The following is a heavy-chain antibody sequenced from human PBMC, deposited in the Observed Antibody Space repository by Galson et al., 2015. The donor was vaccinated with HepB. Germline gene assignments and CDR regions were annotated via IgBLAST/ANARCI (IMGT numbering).Heavy chain of an antibody. CDR2: IHYSGST. D-gene: IGHD1-14*01. Sequence: ETLSLTCTVSGGSIRSDNYYWDWIRQAPGKGLEWIGSIHYSGSTYYSPSLKSRVTISVDTSKNQFSLTLNSVTAADTTVYYCARHGRTKADWFDPWGQGTLVTVSS. CDR1: GGSIRSDNYY. CDR3: ARHGRTKADWFDP. J-gene: IGHJ5*02. V-gene: IGHV4-39*01.